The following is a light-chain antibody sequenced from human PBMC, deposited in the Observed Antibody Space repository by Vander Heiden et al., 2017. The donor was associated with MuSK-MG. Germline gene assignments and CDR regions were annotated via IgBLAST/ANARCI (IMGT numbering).Light chain of an antibody. CDR2: AAS. J-gene: IGKJ2*01. CDR1: QRVSNY. V-gene: IGKV1-39*01. Sequence: DIQMTQSPSSLSASVGDRVTITCRASQRVSNYLNWYQQKQGKAPKLLIYAASSLQSGVPSKFTGSGSGTDFTLTISSLQPEDFATYYCQQSYTTPYTFGQGTKREI. CDR3: QQSYTTPYT.